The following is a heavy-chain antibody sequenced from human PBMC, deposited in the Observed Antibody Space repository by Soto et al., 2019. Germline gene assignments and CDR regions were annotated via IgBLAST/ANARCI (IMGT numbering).Heavy chain of an antibody. J-gene: IGHJ4*02. Sequence: LSLTCAVYGGSFSGYYWSWIRQPPGKGLEWIGEINHSGSTNYNPSLKSRVTISVDTSKNQFSLNLTSVTAADTAIYYCVRNFLTAYMVYYFYFWGQGTLVTVSS. D-gene: IGHD3-16*01. V-gene: IGHV4-34*01. CDR3: VRNFLTAYMVYYFYF. CDR2: INHSGST. CDR1: GGSFSGYY.